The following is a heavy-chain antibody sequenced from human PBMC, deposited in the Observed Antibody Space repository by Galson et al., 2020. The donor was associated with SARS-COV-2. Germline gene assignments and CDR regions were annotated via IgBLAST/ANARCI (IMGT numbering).Heavy chain of an antibody. CDR2: INPSGGST. CDR1: GYTFTSYY. D-gene: IGHD3-3*01. V-gene: IGHV1-46*01. CDR3: ARDRGLEGITIFGVVVYYYGMDV. J-gene: IGHJ6*02. Sequence: ASVKVSCKASGYTFTSYYMHWVRQAPGQGLEWMGIINPSGGSTSYAQKFQGRVTMTRDTSTNTVYMELSSLRSEDTAVYYCARDRGLEGITIFGVVVYYYGMDVWGQGTTITVAS.